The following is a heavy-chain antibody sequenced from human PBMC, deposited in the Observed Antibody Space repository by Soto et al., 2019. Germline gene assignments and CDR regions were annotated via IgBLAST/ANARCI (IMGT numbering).Heavy chain of an antibody. CDR2: MNQDGSEI. CDR3: ARDVSYQRLDH. D-gene: IGHD3-16*02. J-gene: IGHJ4*02. V-gene: IGHV3-7*01. Sequence: GGSLRLSCVGSGFTFSSFWICWIRQTPGKGLEWVTNMNQDGSEIAYADSVKGRFTVSRDNAKNAVYLQMNSLTVEDTAVYFCARDVSYQRLDHWGQGALVTVSS. CDR1: GFTFSSFW.